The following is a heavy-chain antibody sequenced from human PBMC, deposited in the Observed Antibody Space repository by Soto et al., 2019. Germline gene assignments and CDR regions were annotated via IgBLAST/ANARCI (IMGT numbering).Heavy chain of an antibody. D-gene: IGHD1-7*01. CDR1: RRSFTSNNW. CDR3: ASRDPGTSVDY. CDR2: IYRTGST. Sequence: SDPLSLHCSVSRRSFTSNNWSTSARQPPGQGLEWIGEIYRTGSTNYNPSLKSRVTISLDKSENQFSLKVTSLTAADTAVYYCASRDPGTSVDYWGQGNLVTVSS. J-gene: IGHJ4*02. V-gene: IGHV4-4*02.